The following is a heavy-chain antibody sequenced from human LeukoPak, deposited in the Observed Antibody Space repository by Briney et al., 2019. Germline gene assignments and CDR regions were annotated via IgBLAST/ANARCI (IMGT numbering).Heavy chain of an antibody. Sequence: SETLPLTCSVSGDSISYFYWSWIRQPPGKGLEWIGYIYYSGSTNYNPSLKSRVTISVDTSKNQFSLKLSSVTAADTAVYYCARGRSSMVRGYYYYYMDVWGKGTTVTISS. CDR2: IYYSGST. CDR1: GDSISYFY. J-gene: IGHJ6*03. CDR3: ARGRSSMVRGYYYYYMDV. D-gene: IGHD3-10*01. V-gene: IGHV4-59*01.